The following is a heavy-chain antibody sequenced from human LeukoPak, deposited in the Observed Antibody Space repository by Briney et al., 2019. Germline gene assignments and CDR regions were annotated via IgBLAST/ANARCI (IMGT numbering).Heavy chain of an antibody. CDR3: ARDDAGGHWNYITAFDI. D-gene: IGHD1-7*01. J-gene: IGHJ3*02. CDR2: IIPIFGTA. CDR1: GYSFTKYG. V-gene: IGHV1-69*06. Sequence: GASVKVSCKTSGYSFTKYGISWVRQAPGQGLEWMGRIIPIFGTANYAQKFQGRVTITADKSTSTAYMELSSLRSDDTAVYYCARDDAGGHWNYITAFDIWGQGTMVTVSS.